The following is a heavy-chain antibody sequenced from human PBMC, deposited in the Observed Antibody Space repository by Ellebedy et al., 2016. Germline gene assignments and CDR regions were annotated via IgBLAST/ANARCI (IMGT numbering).Heavy chain of an antibody. D-gene: IGHD1-26*01. CDR1: GFTFDDYA. V-gene: IGHV3-9*01. CDR3: AKDLVGATITGYDY. CDR2: TSWNSGSI. J-gene: IGHJ4*02. Sequence: SLKISCAASGFTFDDYAMHWVRQAPGKGLEWVSGTSWNSGSIGYADSVKGRFTISRDNAKNSLYLQMNSLRAEDTALYYCAKDLVGATITGYDYWGQGTLVTVSS.